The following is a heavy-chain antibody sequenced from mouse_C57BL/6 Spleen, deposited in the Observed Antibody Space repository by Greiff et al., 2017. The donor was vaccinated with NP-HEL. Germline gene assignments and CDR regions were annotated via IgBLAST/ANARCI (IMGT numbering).Heavy chain of an antibody. V-gene: IGHV5-4*03. J-gene: IGHJ4*01. CDR2: ISDGGSYT. D-gene: IGHD2-1*01. Sequence: EVKLMDSGGGLVKPGGSLKLSCAASGFTFSSYAMSWVRQTPEKRLEWVATISDGGSYTYYPDNVKGRFTISRDNAKNNLYLQMSHLKSEDTAMYYCARVDGNYYYAMDYWGQGTSVTVSS. CDR1: GFTFSSYA. CDR3: ARVDGNYYYAMDY.